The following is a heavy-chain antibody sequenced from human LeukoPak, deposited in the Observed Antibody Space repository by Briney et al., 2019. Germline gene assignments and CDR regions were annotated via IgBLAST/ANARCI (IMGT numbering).Heavy chain of an antibody. CDR2: IRYGGSNK. D-gene: IGHD2-2*01. Sequence: PGGTLRLSCAASGFTFSSYGMHWVRQAPGKGLEWVAFIRYGGSNKYYADSVKGRFTISRDNSKNTLYLQMNSLRAEDTAVYYCAKDKFNSLIVVVPAAPFDYWGQGTLVTVSS. CDR1: GFTFSSYG. V-gene: IGHV3-30*02. J-gene: IGHJ4*02. CDR3: AKDKFNSLIVVVPAAPFDY.